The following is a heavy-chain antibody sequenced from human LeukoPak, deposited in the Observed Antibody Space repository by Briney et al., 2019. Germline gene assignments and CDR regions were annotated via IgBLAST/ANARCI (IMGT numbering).Heavy chain of an antibody. V-gene: IGHV3-23*01. J-gene: IGHJ4*02. Sequence: GGSLRLSCAASGFTFSSYAMSWVRQAPGKGLEWVSAISGSGGSTYYADSVKGRFTISRGNSKNTLYLQMNSLRAEDTAVYYCAKDVGIAAAVGWDYWGQGTLVTVSS. D-gene: IGHD6-13*01. CDR2: ISGSGGST. CDR3: AKDVGIAAAVGWDY. CDR1: GFTFSSYA.